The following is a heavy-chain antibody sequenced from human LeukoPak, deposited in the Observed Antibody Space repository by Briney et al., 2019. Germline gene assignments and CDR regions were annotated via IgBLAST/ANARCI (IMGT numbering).Heavy chain of an antibody. V-gene: IGHV3-23*01. J-gene: IGHJ4*02. CDR2: FSGSGGST. CDR1: GFTFSSYA. Sequence: PGGSLRLFCAASGFTFSSYAMSWVRQAPGKGLECISGFSGSGGSTYYADSVKGRFTISRDNSKNTLYLQMNSLRAEDTAVYYCAKDRSGSYNTFDYWGQGTLVTVSS. CDR3: AKDRSGSYNTFDY. D-gene: IGHD3-10*01.